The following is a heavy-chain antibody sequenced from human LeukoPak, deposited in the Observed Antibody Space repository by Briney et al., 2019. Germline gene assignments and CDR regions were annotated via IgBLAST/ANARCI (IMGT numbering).Heavy chain of an antibody. CDR2: IYPGDSDT. V-gene: IGHV5-51*01. CDR3: ARQVYDFWSGYPYEYYFDY. D-gene: IGHD3-3*01. CDR1: GYSFTSYW. Sequence: GESLKISCKGSGYSFTSYWIGWVRQMPGKGLEWMGIIYPGDSDTRYSPSFQGQVTTSADKSISTAYLQWSSLKASDTAMYYCARQVYDFWSGYPYEYYFDYWGQGTLVTVSS. J-gene: IGHJ4*02.